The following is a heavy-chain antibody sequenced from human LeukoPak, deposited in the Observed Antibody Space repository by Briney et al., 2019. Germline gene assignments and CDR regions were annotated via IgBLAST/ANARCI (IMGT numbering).Heavy chain of an antibody. CDR3: AKDLLPMITFGGVIADFDY. V-gene: IGHV3-30*18. J-gene: IGHJ4*02. Sequence: PGGSLSLSRAASVLSFSSYGMHGVRQAPGRGGGRVAVISYVGINKYYADSVKGRFTISRDKSKNTLYLQMNSLRAEDTAVYYCAKDLLPMITFGGVIADFDYWGQGTLVTVSS. D-gene: IGHD3-16*02. CDR2: ISYVGINK. CDR1: VLSFSSYG.